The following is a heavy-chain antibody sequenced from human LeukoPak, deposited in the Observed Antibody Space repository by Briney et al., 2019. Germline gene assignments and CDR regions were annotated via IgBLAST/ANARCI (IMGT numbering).Heavy chain of an antibody. V-gene: IGHV3-23*01. CDR2: ISGSGGST. D-gene: IGHD1-26*01. Sequence: SGGSLRLSCAASGFTFSSYAMSWVRQAPGKGLEWVSAISGSGGSTYYADSVKGRFTISRDNSKNTLYLQMNSLRAEDTAVYYCAKDKWPPVGAAGDEWFDPWGQGTLVTVSS. J-gene: IGHJ5*02. CDR1: GFTFSSYA. CDR3: AKDKWPPVGAAGDEWFDP.